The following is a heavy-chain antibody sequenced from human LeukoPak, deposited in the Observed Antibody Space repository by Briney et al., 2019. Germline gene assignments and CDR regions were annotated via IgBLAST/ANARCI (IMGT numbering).Heavy chain of an antibody. D-gene: IGHD2-2*01. CDR3: ARSASEGVVVPAPYYFDY. CDR1: GYTFTGYY. J-gene: IGHJ4*02. CDR2: INPNSGGT. Sequence: ASVNVSCKASGYTFTGYYMHWVRQAPGQGLEWMGWINPNSGGTNYAQKLQGRVTMTTDTSTSTAYMELRSLRSDDTAVYYCARSASEGVVVPAPYYFDYWGQGTLVSVSS. V-gene: IGHV1-2*02.